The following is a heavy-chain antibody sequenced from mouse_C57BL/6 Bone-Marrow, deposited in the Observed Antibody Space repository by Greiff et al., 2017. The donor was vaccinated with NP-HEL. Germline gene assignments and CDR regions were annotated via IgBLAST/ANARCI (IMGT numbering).Heavy chain of an antibody. V-gene: IGHV5-17*01. CDR3: ARDGSSSWFAY. J-gene: IGHJ3*01. D-gene: IGHD1-1*01. CDR1: GFTFSDYG. CDR2: ISSGSSTL. Sequence: EVKLMESGGGLVKPGGSLKLSCAASGFTFSDYGMHWVRQAPEKGLEWVAYISSGSSTLYYADTVKGRFTISRDNAKNTLFLQMTSLMSEDTAMYYCARDGSSSWFAYWGQGTLVTVSA.